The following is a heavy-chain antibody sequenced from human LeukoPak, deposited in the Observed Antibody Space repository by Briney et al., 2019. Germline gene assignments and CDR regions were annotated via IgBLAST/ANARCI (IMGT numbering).Heavy chain of an antibody. J-gene: IGHJ4*02. CDR3: ARSRGSSALYYFDY. D-gene: IGHD1-26*01. CDR1: GGTFSSYA. V-gene: IGHV1-69*13. CDR2: IIPIFGTA. Sequence: GASVKVSCKASGGTFSSYAISWVRQAPGQGLEWMGGIIPIFGTANYAQKFQGRVTITADESTSTAYMELSSLRSEDTAVYYCARSRGSSALYYFDYWGQGTLVTVSS.